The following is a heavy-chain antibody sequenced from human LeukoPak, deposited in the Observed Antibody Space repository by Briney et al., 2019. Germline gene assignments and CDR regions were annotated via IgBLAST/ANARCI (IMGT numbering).Heavy chain of an antibody. CDR1: GFTFSSYS. Sequence: GGSLRLSCAASGFTFSSYSMNWVRQAPGKGLEWVSSISSSSSYIYYADSVKGRFTIPRDNAKNSLYLQMNSLKAEDTAVYYCARTPDSSSWYFDYWGQGTLVTVSS. D-gene: IGHD6-13*01. CDR3: ARTPDSSSWYFDY. J-gene: IGHJ4*02. CDR2: ISSSSSYI. V-gene: IGHV3-21*01.